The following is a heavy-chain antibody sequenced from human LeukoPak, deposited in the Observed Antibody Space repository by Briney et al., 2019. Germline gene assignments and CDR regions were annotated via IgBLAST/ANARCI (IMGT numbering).Heavy chain of an antibody. Sequence: GGSLRLSCEASGFTFTTYWIHWVRQGPGKGLVWVSRIKYDGSTSNYADSVKGRFTISRDNAKNTVYLQMNSLRVEDTAVYYCAREYYYGSNSNAFDIWGQGTMVIVSS. J-gene: IGHJ3*02. D-gene: IGHD3-10*01. CDR2: IKYDGSTS. CDR1: GFTFTTYW. CDR3: AREYYYGSNSNAFDI. V-gene: IGHV3-74*01.